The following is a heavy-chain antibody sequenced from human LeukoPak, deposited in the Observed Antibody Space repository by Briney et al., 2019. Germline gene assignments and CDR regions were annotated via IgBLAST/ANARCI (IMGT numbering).Heavy chain of an antibody. J-gene: IGHJ4*02. V-gene: IGHV1-8*01. CDR2: MNPNSGNT. Sequence: ASVKVSCKASGYTFTSYDINWVRQATGQGLEWMGWMNPNSGNTGYAQKFQGRVTMTRDTSISTAYMELSRLRSDDTAVYYCARDPSSSWYYFDYWGQGTLVTVSS. D-gene: IGHD6-13*01. CDR1: GYTFTSYD. CDR3: ARDPSSSWYYFDY.